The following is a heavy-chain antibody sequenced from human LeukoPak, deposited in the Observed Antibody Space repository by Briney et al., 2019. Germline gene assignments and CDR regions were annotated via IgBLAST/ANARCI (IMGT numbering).Heavy chain of an antibody. CDR1: GFTFINYA. D-gene: IGHD1-14*01. CDR3: ANYRKPQGLDY. V-gene: IGHV3-23*01. J-gene: IGHJ4*02. CDR2: ISTDGDDT. Sequence: RGSLRLSCAGSGFTFINYAKTWVRQARGKGLEWVSAISTDGDDTYYADSVKGRFTISRDNSKNTLFLQMTSLRAEDTAVYYCANYRKPQGLDYWGQGTLVTVSS.